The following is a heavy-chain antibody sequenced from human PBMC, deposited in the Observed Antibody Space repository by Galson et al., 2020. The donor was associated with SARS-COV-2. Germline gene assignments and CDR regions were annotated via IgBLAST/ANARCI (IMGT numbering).Heavy chain of an antibody. CDR3: ARVRSPAFCGDALEI. CDR1: GYTFTNYY. CDR2: TNPNSGAT. D-gene: IGHD3-3*01. Sequence: ASVKVSCKASGYTFTNYYLHWVRQAPGQGLEWMGWTNPNSGATNYAEKFQGRVTMTRDTSISTAYMELRRLTSDDTAGYFCARVRSPAFCGDALEIWGPGAMVTVCS. V-gene: IGHV1-2*02. J-gene: IGHJ3*02.